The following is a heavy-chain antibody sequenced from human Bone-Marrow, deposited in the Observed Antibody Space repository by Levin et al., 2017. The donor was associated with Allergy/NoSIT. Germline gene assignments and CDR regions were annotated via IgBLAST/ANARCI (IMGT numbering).Heavy chain of an antibody. CDR2: LYSGAST. CDR1: GGSISSYY. Sequence: ASETLSLTCTVSGGSISSYYWSWIRQSPGKGLEWIGYLYSGASTNYNPSLKSRVTISVDMSNNQLSLRLSSVTAADAAVYYCARASGARGMDVWGRGTTVTVSS. CDR3: ARASGARGMDV. V-gene: IGHV4-59*01. D-gene: IGHD3-10*01. J-gene: IGHJ6*02.